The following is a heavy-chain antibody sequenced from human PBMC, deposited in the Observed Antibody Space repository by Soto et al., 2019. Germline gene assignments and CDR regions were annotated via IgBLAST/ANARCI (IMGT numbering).Heavy chain of an antibody. D-gene: IGHD2-8*02. V-gene: IGHV3-23*01. J-gene: IGHJ3*02. CDR1: GFICSSYD. CDR2: ILVGGST. CDR3: AKATSTGGGAFEI. Sequence: GGSLRLSCAVSGFICSSYDMSWVLQAPGKGLEWVSTILVGGSTHYEDSVKGRFTISRDTSKNTVYLQMNSLTAGDTAVYYCAKATSTGGGAFEICGQGTMVTVSS.